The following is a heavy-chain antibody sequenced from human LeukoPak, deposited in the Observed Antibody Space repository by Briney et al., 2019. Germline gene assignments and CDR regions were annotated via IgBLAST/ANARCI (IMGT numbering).Heavy chain of an antibody. CDR1: GGSISSSSYY. D-gene: IGHD3-16*01. CDR2: IYTSGST. Sequence: SETLSLTCTVSGGSISSSSYYWGWIRQPPGKGLEWIGRIYTSGSTNYNPSLKSRVTMSVDTSKNQFSLKLSSVTAADTAVYYCARVKSLRGGGFDPWGQGTLVTVSS. J-gene: IGHJ5*02. CDR3: ARVKSLRGGGFDP. V-gene: IGHV4-61*05.